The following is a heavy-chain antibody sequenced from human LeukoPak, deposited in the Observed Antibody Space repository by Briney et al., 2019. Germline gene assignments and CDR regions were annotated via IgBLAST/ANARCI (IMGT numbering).Heavy chain of an antibody. J-gene: IGHJ2*01. CDR1: GGSFNSYA. Sequence: ASVKVSRQASGGSFNSYAISWVRQAPGQGLAWMGGIIPIFGTANYAQTFQRRVKITANKSTNEAYMELSSLRSEDTAVYYCARSQPLTYFDLWGPGTLVTVSS. CDR2: IIPIFGTA. CDR3: ARSQPLTYFDL. V-gene: IGHV1-69*06.